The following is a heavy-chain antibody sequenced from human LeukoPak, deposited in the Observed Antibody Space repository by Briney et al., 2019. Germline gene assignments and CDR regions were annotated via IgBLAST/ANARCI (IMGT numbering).Heavy chain of an antibody. Sequence: SVKVSCKASGFTFTSSAVQWVRQARGQRLEWIGWIVVGSGNTNYAQKFQERVTITRDMSTSTAYMELSSLRSEDTAVYYCAADGGEVLLWFGELFNWGQGTLVTVSS. V-gene: IGHV1-58*01. CDR3: AADGGEVLLWFGELFN. CDR2: IVVGSGNT. CDR1: GFTFTSSA. D-gene: IGHD3-10*01. J-gene: IGHJ4*02.